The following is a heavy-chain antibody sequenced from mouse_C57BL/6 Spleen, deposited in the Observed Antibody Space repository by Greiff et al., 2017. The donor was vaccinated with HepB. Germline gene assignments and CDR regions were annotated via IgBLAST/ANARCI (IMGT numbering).Heavy chain of an antibody. D-gene: IGHD2-2*01. CDR2: ISGGGGNT. Sequence: EVHLVESGGGLVKPGGSLKLSCAASGFTFSSYTMSWVRQTPEKRLEWVATISGGGGNTYYPDSVKGRFTISRDNAKNTLYLQMSSLRSEDTALYYCARRVTTGTMDYWGQGTSVTVSS. V-gene: IGHV5-9*01. CDR1: GFTFSSYT. CDR3: ARRVTTGTMDY. J-gene: IGHJ4*01.